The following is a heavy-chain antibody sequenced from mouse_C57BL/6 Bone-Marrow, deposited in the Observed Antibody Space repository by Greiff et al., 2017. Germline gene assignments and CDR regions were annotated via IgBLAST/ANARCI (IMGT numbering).Heavy chain of an antibody. Sequence: QVQLQQPGTELVKPGASEKLSCKASGYTFTSYWMHWVKQRPGQGLEWIGNINPSNGGTNYNEKFKSKATLTVDKSSSTAYMQLSSLTSEDSAVYYCARSGVLRRWYFDVWGTGTTVTVSS. CDR1: GYTFTSYW. CDR3: ARSGVLRRWYFDV. D-gene: IGHD1-2*01. J-gene: IGHJ1*03. V-gene: IGHV1-53*01. CDR2: INPSNGGT.